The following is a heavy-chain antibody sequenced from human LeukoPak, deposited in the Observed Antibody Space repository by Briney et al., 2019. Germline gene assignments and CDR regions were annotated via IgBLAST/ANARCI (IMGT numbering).Heavy chain of an antibody. CDR2: IIPIFGTA. V-gene: IGHV1-69*13. Sequence: GASVKVSCKASGYTFTSYGISWVRQAPGQGLEWMGGIIPIFGTANYAQKFQGRVTITADESTSTAYMELSSLRSEDTAVYYCGGDYVWGSINYWGQGTLVTVSS. D-gene: IGHD3-16*01. CDR3: GGDYVWGSINY. J-gene: IGHJ4*02. CDR1: GYTFTSYG.